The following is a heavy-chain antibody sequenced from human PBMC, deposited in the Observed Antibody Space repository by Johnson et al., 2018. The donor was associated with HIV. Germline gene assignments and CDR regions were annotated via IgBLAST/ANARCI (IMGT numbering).Heavy chain of an antibody. Sequence: QVQLVESGGGVVQPGRSLRLSCAASGFTFSSYAMHWVRQAPGKGLEWVAVISNDGSNKYYADSVKGRFTISRDNSKNTLYLQMNSLRAEDTAVYYCARQYYGSGTDAFDIWGQGTMVTVSS. V-gene: IGHV3-30*04. CDR2: ISNDGSNK. D-gene: IGHD3-10*01. CDR3: ARQYYGSGTDAFDI. CDR1: GFTFSSYA. J-gene: IGHJ3*02.